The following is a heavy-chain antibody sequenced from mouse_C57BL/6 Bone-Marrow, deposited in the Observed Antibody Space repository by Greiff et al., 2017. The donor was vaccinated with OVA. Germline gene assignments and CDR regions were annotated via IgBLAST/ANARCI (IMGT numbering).Heavy chain of an antibody. CDR1: GYTFTSYW. J-gene: IGHJ4*01. CDR2: IYPGSGST. V-gene: IGHV1-55*01. CDR3: AREDYYGSRAYSMDY. D-gene: IGHD1-1*01. Sequence: QVQLQQPGAELVKPGASVKMSCKASGYTFTSYWITWVKQRPGQGLEWIGEIYPGSGSTTYNEKFKSKATLTVDTSSSTAYMQLSSRTSEDSAVYYCAREDYYGSRAYSMDYWGQGTSVTVSS.